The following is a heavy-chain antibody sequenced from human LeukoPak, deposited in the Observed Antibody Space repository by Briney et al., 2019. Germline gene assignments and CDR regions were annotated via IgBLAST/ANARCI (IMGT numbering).Heavy chain of an antibody. D-gene: IGHD3/OR15-3a*01. J-gene: IGHJ6*03. CDR2: IGGSGGGT. V-gene: IGHV3-23*01. Sequence: GGSLRLSCEASGSAFSRYGMNWVRQAPRKGLEWVAWIGGSGGGTSYVDSVKGRSTISRDNSKNTLSLQMNSLRAEDTAVYYCAIGPQLEGLGHYYYYVDVWGKGTTVTISS. CDR3: AIGPQLEGLGHYYYYVDV. CDR1: GSAFSRYG.